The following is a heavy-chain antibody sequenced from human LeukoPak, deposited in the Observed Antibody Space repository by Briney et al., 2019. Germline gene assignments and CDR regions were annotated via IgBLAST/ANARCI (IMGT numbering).Heavy chain of an antibody. D-gene: IGHD3-10*01. Sequence: SETLSPTCAVSGGSISSSNWWSWVRQPPGKGLEWIGEIYHSGSTNYNPSLKSRVTISVDKSKNQFSLKLSSVTAADTAVYYCARIGYGSGSHSIDYWGQGTLVTVSS. CDR2: IYHSGST. CDR1: GGSISSSNW. J-gene: IGHJ4*02. CDR3: ARIGYGSGSHSIDY. V-gene: IGHV4-4*02.